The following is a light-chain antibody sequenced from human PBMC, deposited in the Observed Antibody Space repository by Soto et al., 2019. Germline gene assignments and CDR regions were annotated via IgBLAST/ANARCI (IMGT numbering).Light chain of an antibody. J-gene: IGLJ1*01. CDR1: SSDIGGYDY. V-gene: IGLV2-14*01. CDR3: NSYTTSSSLYV. Sequence: QSALTQPASVSGSPGQSITISCTGTSSDIGGYDYVSWYQQYPGKAPKLMIYDVSNRPSGVSDRFSGSKSANTAFLTISGLQAEDEADYYCNSYTTSSSLYVFGTGTKVTV. CDR2: DVS.